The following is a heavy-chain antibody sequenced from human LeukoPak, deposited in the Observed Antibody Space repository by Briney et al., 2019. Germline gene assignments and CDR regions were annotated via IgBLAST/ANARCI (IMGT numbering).Heavy chain of an antibody. J-gene: IGHJ4*02. CDR1: GGSISSSSYY. D-gene: IGHD6-13*01. CDR3: ARHAFPLPAALDY. V-gene: IGHV4-39*01. Sequence: SETLSLTCTVSGGSISSSSYYWGWIRQPPGKGLEWIGSIYYSGSTYSNPSLKSRVTISVDTSKNQFSLNLSSVTAADTAVYYCARHAFPLPAALDYWGQGTLVTVSS. CDR2: IYYSGST.